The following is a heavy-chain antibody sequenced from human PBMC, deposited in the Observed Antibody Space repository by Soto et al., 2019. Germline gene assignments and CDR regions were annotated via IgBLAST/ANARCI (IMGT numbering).Heavy chain of an antibody. CDR3: ARSYYGLGFDP. CDR2: INSDGSST. V-gene: IGHV3-74*01. Sequence: GGSLRLSCAASGFTFSSYWMHWVRQAPGKGLVWVSRINSDGSSTSYADSVKGRFTISRDNAKNTLYLQMNSLRAEDTAVYYCARSYYGLGFDPWGQGTLVTVSS. D-gene: IGHD4-17*01. J-gene: IGHJ5*02. CDR1: GFTFSSYW.